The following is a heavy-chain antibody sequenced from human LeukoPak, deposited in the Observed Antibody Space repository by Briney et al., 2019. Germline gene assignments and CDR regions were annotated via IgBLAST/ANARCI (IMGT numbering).Heavy chain of an antibody. CDR2: TNHSGST. CDR3: ARARSSGSYYYYYYYGMDV. D-gene: IGHD1-26*01. V-gene: IGHV4-34*01. Sequence: SETLSLTCAVYGGSFSGYYWSWIRQPPGKGLEWIGETNHSGSTNYNPSLKSRVTISVDTSKNQFSLKLSSVTAADTAVYYCARARSSGSYYYYYYYGMDVWGQGTTVTVSS. J-gene: IGHJ6*02. CDR1: GGSFSGYY.